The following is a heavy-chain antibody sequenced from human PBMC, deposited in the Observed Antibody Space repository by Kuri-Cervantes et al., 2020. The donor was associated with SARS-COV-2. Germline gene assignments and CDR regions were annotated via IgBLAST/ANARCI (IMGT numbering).Heavy chain of an antibody. CDR1: GFTFSSYG. V-gene: IGHV3-33*01. Sequence: GESLKISCAASGFTFSSYGMHWVRQAPGKGLEWVAVIWYDGSNKYYADSVKGRFTISRDNSKNTLYLQMNSLRAEDTAVYYCARDRIVAAGTNGMDVWGQGTVVTVSS. CDR3: ARDRIVAAGTNGMDV. CDR2: IWYDGSNK. J-gene: IGHJ6*02. D-gene: IGHD6-13*01.